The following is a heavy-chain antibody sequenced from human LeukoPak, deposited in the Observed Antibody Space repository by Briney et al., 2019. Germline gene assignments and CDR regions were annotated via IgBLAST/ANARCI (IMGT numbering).Heavy chain of an antibody. J-gene: IGHJ4*02. D-gene: IGHD2-2*02. CDR2: IYYSGST. CDR1: GGSISSSSSY. Sequence: SETLSLTCTVSGGSISSSSSYWGWIRQPPGKGLEWIGSIYYSGSTYYNPSLKSRVTISVDTSKNQFSLKLSSVTAADTAVYYCARLSGCSSTSCYTSFDYWGQGTLVTVSS. CDR3: ARLSGCSSTSCYTSFDY. V-gene: IGHV4-39*01.